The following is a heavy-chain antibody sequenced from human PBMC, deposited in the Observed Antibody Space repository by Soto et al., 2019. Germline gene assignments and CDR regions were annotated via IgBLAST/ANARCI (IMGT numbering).Heavy chain of an antibody. CDR1: GFTFSSYA. Sequence: GGSLRLSCAASGFTFSSYAMSWVRQAPGKGLEWVSAISGSGGSTYYADSVKGRFTISRDNSKNTLYLQMNSLRAEDTAVYYCAKDAYGSGSFPAPKPFDPWGQGTLVTVSS. V-gene: IGHV3-23*01. D-gene: IGHD3-10*01. CDR3: AKDAYGSGSFPAPKPFDP. CDR2: ISGSGGST. J-gene: IGHJ5*02.